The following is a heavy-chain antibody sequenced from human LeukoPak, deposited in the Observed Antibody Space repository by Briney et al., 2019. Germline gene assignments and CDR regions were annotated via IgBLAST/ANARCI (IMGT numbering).Heavy chain of an antibody. Sequence: PSETLFLTCTVSGGSSSSYYWTWIRQPPGKGLEWIGHIHTSGSTNYNPSLKSRVTMSVDTSKNQFSLRLSSVTAADTAVYYCARPGQSSWWVYFNYWGQGTLVTVSS. J-gene: IGHJ4*02. CDR1: GGSSSSYY. CDR3: ARPGQSSWWVYFNY. V-gene: IGHV4-4*09. CDR2: IHTSGST. D-gene: IGHD2-15*01.